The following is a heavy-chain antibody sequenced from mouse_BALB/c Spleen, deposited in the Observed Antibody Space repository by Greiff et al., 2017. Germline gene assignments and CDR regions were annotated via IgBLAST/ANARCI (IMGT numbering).Heavy chain of an antibody. V-gene: IGHV10-1*02. D-gene: IGHD1-1*01. CDR1: GFTFNTYA. J-gene: IGHJ3*01. CDR3: VSDYGSSRAWFAY. Sequence: EVKLVESGGGLVQPKGSLKLSCAASGFTFNTYAMNWVRQAPGKGLEWVARIRSKSNNYATYYADSVKDRFTISRDDSQSMLYLQMNNLKTEDTAMYYCVSDYGSSRAWFAYWGQGTLVTVSA. CDR2: IRSKSNNYAT.